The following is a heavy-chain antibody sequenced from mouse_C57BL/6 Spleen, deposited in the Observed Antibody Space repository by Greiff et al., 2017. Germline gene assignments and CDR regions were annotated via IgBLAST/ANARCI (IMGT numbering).Heavy chain of an antibody. CDR3: TAYYSNPYYAMDY. V-gene: IGHV6-3*01. J-gene: IGHJ4*01. D-gene: IGHD2-5*01. Sequence: EVKLMESGGGLVQPGGSMKLSCVASGFTFSNYWMNWVRQSPEKGLEWVAQIRLKSDNYATHYAESVKGRFTISRDDSKRSVYLQMNNLSAEDTGIYYCTAYYSNPYYAMDYGGKGTSVTVSS. CDR1: GFTFSNYW. CDR2: IRLKSDNYAT.